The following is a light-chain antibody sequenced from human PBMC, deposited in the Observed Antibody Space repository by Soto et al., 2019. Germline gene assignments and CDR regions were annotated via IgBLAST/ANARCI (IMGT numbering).Light chain of an antibody. CDR1: SSDVGGYNY. CDR3: CSYAGSYTYV. CDR2: DVS. Sequence: QSALTQPRSVSGSRGQSVTISWTGTSSDVGGYNYVSWYQQHPGKAPKLMIYDVSKRPSWVPDRFSGSKSGNTASLTISGLQAEDEADYYCCSYAGSYTYVFGTGTKVTVL. V-gene: IGLV2-11*01. J-gene: IGLJ1*01.